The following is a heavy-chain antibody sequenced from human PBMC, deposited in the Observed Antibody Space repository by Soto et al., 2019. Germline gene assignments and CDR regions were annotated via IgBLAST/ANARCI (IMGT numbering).Heavy chain of an antibody. CDR2: MSNDGSNE. Sequence: QVQLVESGGGVVQPGRSLRLSCAASIFPFSSYAMHWVRQAPGKGLEWVADMSNDGSNEYYAESVRGRFTIFRDNSKKMLFLQMNSLRAEDTGVYYCARDPVSTATRGTFDYWGQGTLVTVSS. D-gene: IGHD1-1*01. CDR1: IFPFSSYA. CDR3: ARDPVSTATRGTFDY. J-gene: IGHJ4*02. V-gene: IGHV3-30-3*01.